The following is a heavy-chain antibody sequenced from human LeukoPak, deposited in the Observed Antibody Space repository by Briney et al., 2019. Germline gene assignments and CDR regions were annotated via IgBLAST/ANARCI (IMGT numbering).Heavy chain of an antibody. CDR1: GGSISSYY. Sequence: PSETLSLTCTVSGGSISSYYWSWIRQPPGKGLEWIGYIYYSGSTNYNPSLKSRVTISVDTSKNQFSLKLSSVTAADTAVYYCARLRGRYYYYYGMDVWGQGTTVTVSS. CDR2: IYYSGST. CDR3: ARLRGRYYYYYGMDV. J-gene: IGHJ6*02. D-gene: IGHD3-10*01. V-gene: IGHV4-59*01.